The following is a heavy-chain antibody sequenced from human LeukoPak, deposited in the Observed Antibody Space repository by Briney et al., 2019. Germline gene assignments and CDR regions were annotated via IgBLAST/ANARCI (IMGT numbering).Heavy chain of an antibody. CDR3: ARRNTDYGDFDY. D-gene: IGHD4-17*01. CDR2: ISTSSSYI. J-gene: IGHJ4*02. Sequence: GGSLRLSRAASGFTFITYTMNWVRQAPWKGLEWVSSISTSSSYIYYADSVKGRFTISRANAKYSLYLQMNNLRVEDTAVYYCARRNTDYGDFDYWGQGTPVTVSS. CDR1: GFTFITYT. V-gene: IGHV3-21*04.